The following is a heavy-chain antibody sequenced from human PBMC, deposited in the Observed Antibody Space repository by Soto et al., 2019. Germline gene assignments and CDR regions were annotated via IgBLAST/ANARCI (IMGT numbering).Heavy chain of an antibody. D-gene: IGHD1-26*01. Sequence: QLQLQESGPGLVKPSETLSLTCTVSGGSISSSSYYWGWIRQSPGKGLEWIGNIYYSGSTYYNPSLKSRVTISVDTSKNQVSLKLSSVTAADTAVYYCARRGGSSPFDYWGQGTLVTVSS. V-gene: IGHV4-39*01. CDR2: IYYSGST. CDR1: GGSISSSSYY. J-gene: IGHJ4*02. CDR3: ARRGGSSPFDY.